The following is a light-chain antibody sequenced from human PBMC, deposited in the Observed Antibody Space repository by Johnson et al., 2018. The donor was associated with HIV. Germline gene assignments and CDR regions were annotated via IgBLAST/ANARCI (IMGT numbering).Light chain of an antibody. CDR2: DNN. CDR1: SSNIENNY. V-gene: IGLV1-51*01. J-gene: IGLJ1*01. CDR3: GTWDSSLSGYV. Sequence: HSVLTQPPSVSAAPGQNITISCSGSSSNIENNYISWYQQLPGTPPKIIIYDNNKRPSGIPDRFSGSKSGPSATLGITGLQTGDEADYYCGTWDSSLSGYVFGAGTKVTVL.